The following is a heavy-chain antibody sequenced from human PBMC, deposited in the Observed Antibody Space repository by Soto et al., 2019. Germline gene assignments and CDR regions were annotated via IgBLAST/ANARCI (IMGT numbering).Heavy chain of an antibody. D-gene: IGHD3-3*01. CDR1: GFSLSTSGVG. Sequence: QITLKGSGPTLVKPTQTLTLTCTFSGFSLSTSGVGVGWIRQPPGNALEWLALIYWDDDKRYSPTLKSRLTNTKDSSKNQVVLTMTNMDPVDTATYYCARWVTHYDFWSGWEFDPWGQGPLVTVSS. V-gene: IGHV2-5*02. CDR3: ARWVTHYDFWSGWEFDP. J-gene: IGHJ5*02. CDR2: IYWDDDK.